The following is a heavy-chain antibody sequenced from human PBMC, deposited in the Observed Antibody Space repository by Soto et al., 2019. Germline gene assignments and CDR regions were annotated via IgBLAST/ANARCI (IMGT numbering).Heavy chain of an antibody. Sequence: SETLSLTSTVSGGSISSYYWSWIRQPPGKGLEWIGYIYYSGSTNYNPSLKSRVTISVDTSKNQFSLKLSSVTAADTAVYYCARAQIGYCSSTSCSHGMDVWGQGTTVTVSS. V-gene: IGHV4-59*01. CDR2: IYYSGST. J-gene: IGHJ6*02. D-gene: IGHD2-2*01. CDR1: GGSISSYY. CDR3: ARAQIGYCSSTSCSHGMDV.